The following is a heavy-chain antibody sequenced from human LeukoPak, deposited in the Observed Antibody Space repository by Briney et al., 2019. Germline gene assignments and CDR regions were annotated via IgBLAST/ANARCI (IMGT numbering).Heavy chain of an antibody. Sequence: ASVEVSCKASGYTFTSYYMHWVRQAPGQGLEWMGIINPSGGSTSYAQKFQGRVTMTRDMSTSTVYMELSSLRSEDTAVYYCARESSDYGGTFDPWGQGTLVTVSS. D-gene: IGHD4-23*01. J-gene: IGHJ5*02. CDR3: ARESSDYGGTFDP. CDR2: INPSGGST. CDR1: GYTFTSYY. V-gene: IGHV1-46*01.